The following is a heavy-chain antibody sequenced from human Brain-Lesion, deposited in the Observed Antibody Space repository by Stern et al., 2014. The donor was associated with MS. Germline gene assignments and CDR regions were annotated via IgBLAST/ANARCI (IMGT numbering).Heavy chain of an antibody. V-gene: IGHV2-5*02. CDR2: IYWADDK. Sequence: QVTLRESGPTLVIPTETLTLTCTFSGFSLGTSEMGVAWIRQAPGKALEWLAVIYWADDKRYSPSLKSRLTITKDTSKNQVVLTMTNMDPTETGTYFCAHRRPYRGNWDGGWFDPWGQGTLVTVS. CDR1: GFSLGTSEMG. CDR3: AHRRPYRGNWDGGWFDP. J-gene: IGHJ5*01. D-gene: IGHD1-1*01.